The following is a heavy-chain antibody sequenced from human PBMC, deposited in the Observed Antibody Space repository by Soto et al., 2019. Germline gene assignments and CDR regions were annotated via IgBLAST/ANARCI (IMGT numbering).Heavy chain of an antibody. D-gene: IGHD1-26*01. Sequence: ASVKVSCKASGYTFTGHYIHWVRQAPEQGPEWMGEIGPESGATRYAQRFQGRVTMTRDMSITTVYMELNNLRPDDTAVYYCGRGRSGKIVFFYWGQGTPVTVSS. CDR3: GRGRSGKIVFFY. CDR2: IGPESGAT. V-gene: IGHV1-2*02. J-gene: IGHJ4*02. CDR1: GYTFTGHY.